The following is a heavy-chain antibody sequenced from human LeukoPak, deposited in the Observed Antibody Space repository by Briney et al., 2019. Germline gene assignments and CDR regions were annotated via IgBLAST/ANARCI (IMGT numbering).Heavy chain of an antibody. J-gene: IGHJ4*02. CDR2: INPNSGGT. D-gene: IGHD3-10*01. V-gene: IGHV1-2*02. Sequence: ASVKVSCKASGYTFTGYYMHWVRQAPGQGLEWMGWINPNSGGTNYAQKFQGRVTMTRDTSISTAYMELSRLRSDDTAVYYCARDKRRYYSSGTAIGIFDSWGQGTLVTVSS. CDR3: ARDKRRYYSSGTAIGIFDS. CDR1: GYTFTGYY.